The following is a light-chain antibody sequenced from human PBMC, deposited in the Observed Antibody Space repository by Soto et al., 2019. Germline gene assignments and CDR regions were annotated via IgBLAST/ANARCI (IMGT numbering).Light chain of an antibody. CDR2: EVS. Sequence: QSALTQPPSASGSPGQSVTISCTGTSSDVGGYYYVSWYQQHPGKAPKLMIYEVSKRPSGVPDRFSGSKSGNTASLTVSGLQAEDEAEYYCSSYTNINTRACVFGTGTKLTVL. CDR3: SSYTNINTRACV. V-gene: IGLV2-8*01. CDR1: SSDVGGYYY. J-gene: IGLJ1*01.